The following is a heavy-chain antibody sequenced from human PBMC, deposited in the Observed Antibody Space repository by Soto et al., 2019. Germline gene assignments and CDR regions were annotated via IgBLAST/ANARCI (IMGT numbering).Heavy chain of an antibody. V-gene: IGHV1-18*01. J-gene: IGHJ2*01. CDR1: GYTFTSYG. CDR2: ISAYNGNT. D-gene: IGHD6-19*01. CDR3: ARDNGGGWFVYNWYFDL. Sequence: QVQLVQSGAEVKKPGASVKVSCKASGYTFTSYGISWVRQAPGQGLEWMGWISAYNGNTNYAQKLQGRVIMTTDTSTSTAYMELRSLRSDDTAVYYCARDNGGGWFVYNWYFDLWGRGTLVTVSS.